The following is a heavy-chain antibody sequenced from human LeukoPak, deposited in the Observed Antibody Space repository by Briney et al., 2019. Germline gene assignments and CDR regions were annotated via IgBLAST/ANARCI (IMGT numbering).Heavy chain of an antibody. CDR3: WAITMREVIAFDY. Sequence: SETLSLTCSVSGGSISGSSCYWGWIRQPPGKGLEWIGSLYYSASTYYNPSLKSRVTISVDTSNNQFSLKMRSVTAADTAVYYCWAITMREVIAFDYWGQGTLVTVSS. CDR2: LYYSAST. CDR1: GGSISGSSCY. D-gene: IGHD3-22*01. V-gene: IGHV4-39*01. J-gene: IGHJ4*02.